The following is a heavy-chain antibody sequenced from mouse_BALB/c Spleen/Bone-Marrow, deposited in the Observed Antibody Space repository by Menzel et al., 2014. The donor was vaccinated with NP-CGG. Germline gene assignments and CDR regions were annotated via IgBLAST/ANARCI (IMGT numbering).Heavy chain of an antibody. D-gene: IGHD1-1*01. Sequence: QVQLQQSGAELVKPGASVKLSCKASGYTFSNYYMYWVKQRPGQGLEWIGESNPSNGGSNFNEKSKSKATLTVDKSSSTAYMQLSSLTSEDSAVYYCTRSNYGYWYFDVWGTGTTVTVSS. J-gene: IGHJ1*03. CDR1: GYTFSNYY. V-gene: IGHV1S81*02. CDR3: TRSNYGYWYFDV. CDR2: SNPSNGGS.